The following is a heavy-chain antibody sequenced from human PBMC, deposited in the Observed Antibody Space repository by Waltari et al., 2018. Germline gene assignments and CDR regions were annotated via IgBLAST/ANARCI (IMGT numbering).Heavy chain of an antibody. D-gene: IGHD7-27*01. CDR3: ARGSGVDY. CDR2: ISDAGGII. Sequence: EVQLLESGGGLVQPGGSLRLSCAASGFLFSTYVMNWVRQAPGKGLEWVSSISDAGGIINYADSVKGRFTISRDNAKNTLYLQMNNLRAEDTAVYYCARGSGVDYWGQGTLVTISS. CDR1: GFLFSTYV. J-gene: IGHJ4*02. V-gene: IGHV3-23*01.